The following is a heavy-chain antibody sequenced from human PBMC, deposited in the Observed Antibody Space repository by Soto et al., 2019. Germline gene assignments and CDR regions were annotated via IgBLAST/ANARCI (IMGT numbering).Heavy chain of an antibody. J-gene: IGHJ4*02. CDR3: ARGSEDLTSNFDY. Sequence: GGSLRLSCAASGFTFTRYSMNWVRQAPGKGLEWVSSISSTTNYIYYGDSMKGRFTISRDNAKNSLYLEMNSLRAEDTAVYYCARGSEDLTSNFDYWGQGTLVTVSS. CDR1: GFTFTRYS. CDR2: ISSTTNYI. V-gene: IGHV3-21*06.